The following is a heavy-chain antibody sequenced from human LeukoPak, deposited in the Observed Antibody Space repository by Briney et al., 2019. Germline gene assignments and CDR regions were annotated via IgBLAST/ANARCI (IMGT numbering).Heavy chain of an antibody. CDR3: ARLEGVAVAATIDY. J-gene: IGHJ4*02. CDR1: GGSISSSSYY. D-gene: IGHD6-19*01. Sequence: SETLSLTCTVSGGSISSSSYYWGWIRQPPGKGLEWIGSIYYSGSTYYNPSLKSRVTISVDTSKNQFSLKLSSVTAADTAVYYCARLEGVAVAATIDYWGQGTLVTVSS. V-gene: IGHV4-39*07. CDR2: IYYSGST.